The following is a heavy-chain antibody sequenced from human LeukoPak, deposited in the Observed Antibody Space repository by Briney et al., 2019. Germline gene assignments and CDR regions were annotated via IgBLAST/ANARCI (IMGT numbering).Heavy chain of an antibody. CDR3: TTVWGGD. J-gene: IGHJ1*01. CDR2: IKSKVHGEII. CDR1: GSTFSNAW. D-gene: IGHD7-27*01. V-gene: IGHV3-15*01. Sequence: GGSLRLSCAASGSTFSNAWMSWVRQAPGKGLEWLGRIKSKVHGEIIDYAAPVKGRFTISRDDSKNTLYLEMNSLETEDTGVYYCTTVWGGDWGQGTLVTVSS.